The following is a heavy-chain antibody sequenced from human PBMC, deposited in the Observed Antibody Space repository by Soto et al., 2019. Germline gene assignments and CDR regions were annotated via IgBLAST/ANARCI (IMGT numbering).Heavy chain of an antibody. CDR2: MNPDTGNT. CDR3: ASRVGATSFDFDY. D-gene: IGHD1-26*01. V-gene: IGHV1-8*01. CDR1: GDTFTSYD. Sequence: ASVKVSCKASGDTFTSYDINWVRQATGQGLEWMGWMNPDTGNTGYAQKFQGRVTMTRNTSISTAYMELSSLRSEDTAVYYCASRVGATSFDFDYWGQGTLVTVSS. J-gene: IGHJ4*02.